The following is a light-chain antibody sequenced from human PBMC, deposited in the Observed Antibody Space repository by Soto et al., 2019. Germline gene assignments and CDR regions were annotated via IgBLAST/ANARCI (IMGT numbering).Light chain of an antibody. CDR1: QSVLYSSNSKNY. CDR2: WAS. CDR3: QQYYTTPWS. Sequence: DIVMTQSPDSLAVSPGERATINCKSSQSVLYSSNSKNYLAWYQQKPRQPPKLLIYWASTRQSGVPDRFSGSGSGTDFTLTISSLQAEDVAVYYCQQYYTTPWSFGQGTKVELK. J-gene: IGKJ1*01. V-gene: IGKV4-1*01.